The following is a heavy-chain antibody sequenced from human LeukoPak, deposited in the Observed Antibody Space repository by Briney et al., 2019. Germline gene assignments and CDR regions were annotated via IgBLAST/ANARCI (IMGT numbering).Heavy chain of an antibody. J-gene: IGHJ6*03. CDR1: GYTFTSYD. Sequence: ASVKVSCKASGYTFTSYDINWVRQATGQGLEWMGWMNPNSGNTGYAQKFQGRVTMTRNTSISTAYMELSSLRSEDTAAYYCARSTLKYGSGSYYRGYYYYYMDVWGKGTTVTVSS. CDR2: MNPNSGNT. D-gene: IGHD3-10*01. V-gene: IGHV1-8*01. CDR3: ARSTLKYGSGSYYRGYYYYYMDV.